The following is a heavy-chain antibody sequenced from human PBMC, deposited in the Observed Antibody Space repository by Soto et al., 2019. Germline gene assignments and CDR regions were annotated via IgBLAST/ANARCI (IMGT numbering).Heavy chain of an antibody. CDR3: ARGSGDLTTLAYYYMDV. J-gene: IGHJ6*03. V-gene: IGHV1-69*02. CDR2: IIPILGIA. CDR1: GGTFSSYT. D-gene: IGHD3-10*01. Sequence: ASVKVSCKASGGTFSSYTISWVRQAPGQGLEWMGRIIPILGIANYAQKFQGRVTITADKSTSTAYMELSSLRSEDTAVYYCARGSGDLTTLAYYYMDVWGKGTTVTVSS.